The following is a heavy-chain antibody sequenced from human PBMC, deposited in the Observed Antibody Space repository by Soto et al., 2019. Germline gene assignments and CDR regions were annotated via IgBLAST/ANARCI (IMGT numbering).Heavy chain of an antibody. CDR3: ARDGGQIYDSSGYYYQVDAFDI. Sequence: ETLSLTCTVSGGSISSYYWSWIRQPPGKGLEWIGYIYYSGSTNYNPSLKSRVTISVDTSKNQFSLKLSSVTAADTAVYYCARDGGQIYDSSGYYYQVDAFDIWGQGTMVTVSS. D-gene: IGHD3-22*01. J-gene: IGHJ3*02. CDR1: GGSISSYY. CDR2: IYYSGST. V-gene: IGHV4-59*01.